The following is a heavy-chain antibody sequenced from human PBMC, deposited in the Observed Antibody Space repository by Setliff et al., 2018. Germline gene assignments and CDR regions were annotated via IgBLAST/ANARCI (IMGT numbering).Heavy chain of an antibody. D-gene: IGHD4-17*01. J-gene: IGHJ4*02. CDR1: GFTFAGYY. V-gene: IGHV3-7*01. CDR3: ARDDFGDYFFSF. CDR2: INQDGSEK. Sequence: GGSLSLSCAASGFTFAGYYMSWVRQAPGKGLEWVANINQDGSEKFYVDSVKGRFTISRDNAKNSLYLQMNNLRAEDTAMYYCARDDFGDYFFSFWGRGTLVTVSS.